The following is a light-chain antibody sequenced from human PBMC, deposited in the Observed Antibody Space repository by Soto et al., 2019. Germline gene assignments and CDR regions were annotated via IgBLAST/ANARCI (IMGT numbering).Light chain of an antibody. CDR3: SSYAGSNNLL. CDR2: EVS. CDR1: SSDVGGYNF. J-gene: IGLJ2*01. Sequence: QSALTQSPSASGSPGQSVTISCTGTSSDVGGYNFVSWYQQHSGKAPKLMIYEVSKRPSGVPDRFSGSKSGNTASLTVSGLQAEDEADYYCSSYAGSNNLLFGGGTKVTVL. V-gene: IGLV2-8*01.